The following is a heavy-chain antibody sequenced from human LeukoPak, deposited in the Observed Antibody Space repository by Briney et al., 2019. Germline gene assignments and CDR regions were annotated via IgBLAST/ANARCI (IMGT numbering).Heavy chain of an antibody. V-gene: IGHV3-53*01. J-gene: IGHJ5*02. CDR1: GFTVRSNY. Sequence: PGGSLRLSCAASGFTVRSNYMTWVRQAPGKGLEWVSVMYSGDSTYYDDSVKGRFTISRDNSKNTLDLQMNSLRDEDTGVYYCSRADGYSSWFDHWGQGTLVTVSS. D-gene: IGHD5-18*01. CDR3: SRADGYSSWFDH. CDR2: MYSGDST.